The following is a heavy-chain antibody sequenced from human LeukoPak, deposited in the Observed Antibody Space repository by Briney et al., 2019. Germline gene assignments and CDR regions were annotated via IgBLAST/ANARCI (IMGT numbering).Heavy chain of an antibody. CDR2: FDPEDGET. Sequence: ASVKVSCKVSGYTLTELSMHWVRQAPGKGLEWMGGFDPEDGETIYAQKFQGRVTMTEDTSTDTAYMELRSLRSDDTAVYYCARVQPHRIHYDNSDYPTRNDYWGQGTLVTVSS. J-gene: IGHJ4*02. CDR3: ARVQPHRIHYDNSDYPTRNDY. D-gene: IGHD3-22*01. V-gene: IGHV1-24*01. CDR1: GYTLTELS.